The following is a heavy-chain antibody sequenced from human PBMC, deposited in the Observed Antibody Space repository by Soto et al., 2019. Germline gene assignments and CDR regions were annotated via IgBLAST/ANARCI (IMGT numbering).Heavy chain of an antibody. V-gene: IGHV4-39*07. Sequence: ASVTLSVTCTVSGGSIRSGDDYWSWIRQPPGKGLEWVGEINYSGSTNYNPSLKSRVTISVDTSKNQFSLKLTSVTAEDTAVYYCARDRSAGGQQLAPIWGQGTLVTVSS. D-gene: IGHD6-13*01. J-gene: IGHJ4*02. CDR3: ARDRSAGGQQLAPI. CDR2: INYSGST. CDR1: GGSIRSGDDY.